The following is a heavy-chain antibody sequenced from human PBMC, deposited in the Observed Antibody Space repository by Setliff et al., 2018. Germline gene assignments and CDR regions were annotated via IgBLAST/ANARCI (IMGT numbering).Heavy chain of an antibody. Sequence: SETLSLTCTVSGDSISSGSYHWSWIRKPAGKGLEWIGRIHPSGSTNYNPSLKSRVSISVDTSKNQFSLKVSSVTAADTAVYYCARTTGSTHNWLDPWGPGTLVTVSA. CDR3: ARTTGSTHNWLDP. V-gene: IGHV4-61*02. CDR1: GDSISSGSYH. D-gene: IGHD1-1*01. J-gene: IGHJ5*02. CDR2: IHPSGST.